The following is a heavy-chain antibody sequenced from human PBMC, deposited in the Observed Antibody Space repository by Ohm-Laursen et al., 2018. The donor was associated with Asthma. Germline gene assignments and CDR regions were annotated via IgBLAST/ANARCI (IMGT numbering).Heavy chain of an antibody. CDR2: ISYDGSKK. V-gene: IGHV3-30*03. Sequence: SLRLSCAASGFTFSSYGMHWVRQAPGKGLEWVAVISYDGSKKYYAASVKGRFTVFRDNSNYILYLQMNSLRAEDTAVYYCARDNFAFWIGSPPDYWGQGTLVTVSS. CDR3: ARDNFAFWIGSPPDY. CDR1: GFTFSSYG. D-gene: IGHD3-3*01. J-gene: IGHJ4*02.